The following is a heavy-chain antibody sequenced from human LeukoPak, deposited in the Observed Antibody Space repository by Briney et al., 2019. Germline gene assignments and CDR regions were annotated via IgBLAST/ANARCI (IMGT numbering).Heavy chain of an antibody. CDR3: ARGSSGWPVYYYYGMDV. Sequence: SETLSLTCTVSGGSISSTSYYWGWIRQPPGKGLESIAVIHYSGITYYNPSLRSRVTISVDTSKNQFSLKLSSVTAADTAVYYCARGSSGWPVYYYYGMDVWGQGTTVTVSS. D-gene: IGHD6-19*01. CDR1: GGSISSTSYY. J-gene: IGHJ6*02. CDR2: IHYSGIT. V-gene: IGHV4-39*07.